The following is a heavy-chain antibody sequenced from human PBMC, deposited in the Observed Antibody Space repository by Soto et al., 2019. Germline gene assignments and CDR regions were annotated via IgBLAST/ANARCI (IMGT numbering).Heavy chain of an antibody. J-gene: IGHJ4*02. CDR3: AHIDPEIVTVGGHGGFDY. CDR1: GFSLTSGVG. V-gene: IGHV2-5*02. Sequence: QITLKESGPTLVRPPQTLTLTCTFSGFSLTSGVGVGWIRQPPGTALEWLALIYWDDDKRYSPSLKNRLTLTKDTSKNQVVLTMTNVGPVDTATYFCAHIDPEIVTVGGHGGFDYWGQGTLVTVSS. D-gene: IGHD5-12*01. CDR2: IYWDDDK.